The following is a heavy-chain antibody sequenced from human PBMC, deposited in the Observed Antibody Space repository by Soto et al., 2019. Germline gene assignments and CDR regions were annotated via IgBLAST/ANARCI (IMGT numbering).Heavy chain of an antibody. D-gene: IGHD1-7*01. V-gene: IGHV6-1*01. CDR3: ARVILRTGTTVDFDY. Sequence: KQSQTLSLTCAISGDRVSSNSAAWNWIRQSPSRGLEWLGRTYYRSKWYNDYAVSVKSRITINPDTSKNQFSLQLNSVTPEDTAVYYCARVILRTGTTVDFDYWGQGTLVTVSS. CDR2: TYYRSKWYN. J-gene: IGHJ4*02. CDR1: GDRVSSNSAA.